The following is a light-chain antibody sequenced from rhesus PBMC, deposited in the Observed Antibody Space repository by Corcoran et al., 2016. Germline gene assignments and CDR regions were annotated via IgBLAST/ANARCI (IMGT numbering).Light chain of an antibody. CDR2: AAT. V-gene: IGKV1-28*02. CDR1: QGISSY. J-gene: IGKJ3*01. CDR3: QQYKPYPFT. Sequence: DIQMTQSPSSLSASVGDTVTITCRASQGISSYLNWFQQKPGKAPKLLIYAATTLQSGFPLRFSGSGSGTYFTLTLSSLQPEAFATYYCQQYKPYPFTFGPGTKLDIK.